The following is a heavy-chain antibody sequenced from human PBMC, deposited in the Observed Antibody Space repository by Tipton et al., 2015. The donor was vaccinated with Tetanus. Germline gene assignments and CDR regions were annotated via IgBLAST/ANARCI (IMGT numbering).Heavy chain of an antibody. Sequence: LRLSCTVSGDSVSSGDYDWNWVRQPPGRGLEWVGYVHYSGRTNSSPSLKSRLTLSVDKSKNEVSLRLTSVTAADTAVYYCSRANNDYPKKGPFDFWGQGTRVTVSS. J-gene: IGHJ4*02. CDR2: VHYSGRT. D-gene: IGHD1-1*01. CDR3: SRANNDYPKKGPFDF. V-gene: IGHV4-61*08. CDR1: GDSVSSGDYD.